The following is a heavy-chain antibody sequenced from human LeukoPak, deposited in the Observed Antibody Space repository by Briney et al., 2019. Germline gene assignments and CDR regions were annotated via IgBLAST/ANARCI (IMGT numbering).Heavy chain of an antibody. Sequence: ASVKVSCKASGYRFSGSYMHWVRQAPGQGLEWMGWINPNSGGTNYAQKFQGRVTMTRDTSISTAYMELSRLRSDDTAVYYCARAASIVVVTATPFDYWGQGTLVTVSS. V-gene: IGHV1-2*02. CDR1: GYRFSGSY. CDR2: INPNSGGT. CDR3: ARAASIVVVTATPFDY. J-gene: IGHJ4*02. D-gene: IGHD2-21*02.